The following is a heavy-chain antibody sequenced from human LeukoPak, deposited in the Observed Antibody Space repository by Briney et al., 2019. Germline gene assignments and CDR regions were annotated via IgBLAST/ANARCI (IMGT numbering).Heavy chain of an antibody. V-gene: IGHV3-7*01. D-gene: IGHD5-24*01. CDR3: ARDKGYTTYDY. Sequence: GESLRLSCAPSGFRFSTYWLSWVRQAPGKRLERVATINQYGTEKYYVDSVRGRFTISRDNAKNSLYLQMNSLRAEDTAVYYCARDKGYTTYDYWGQGTLVTVSS. J-gene: IGHJ4*02. CDR2: INQYGTEK. CDR1: GFRFSTYW.